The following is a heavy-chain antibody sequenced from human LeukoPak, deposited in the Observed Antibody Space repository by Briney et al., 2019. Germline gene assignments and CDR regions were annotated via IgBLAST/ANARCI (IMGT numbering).Heavy chain of an antibody. CDR2: ISGSGGST. V-gene: IGHV3-23*01. CDR1: GFTFSSYA. CDR3: AKDYYYDSSGRPPPRYFDY. J-gene: IGHJ4*02. Sequence: GGSLRLSCAASGFTFSSYAMSWVRQAPGKGLEWVSAISGSGGSTYYADSVKGRFTISRDNSKNTLYLQMNSLRAEDTAVYYCAKDYYYDSSGRPPPRYFDYWGQGTLVTVSS. D-gene: IGHD3-22*01.